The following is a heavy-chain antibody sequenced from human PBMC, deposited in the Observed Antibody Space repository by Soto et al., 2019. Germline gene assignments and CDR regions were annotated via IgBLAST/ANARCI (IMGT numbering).Heavy chain of an antibody. V-gene: IGHV3-13*01. CDR2: IGTAGDT. CDR1: GFTFSSYD. D-gene: IGHD3-22*01. J-gene: IGHJ6*02. Sequence: GGSLRLSCAASGFTFSSYDMHWVRQATGKGLEWVSAIGTAGDTYYPGSVKGRFTISRENAKNSLYLQMNSLRAGDTAVYYCARMGYDSSGYYYYYGMDVCGQGTPVTVSS. CDR3: ARMGYDSSGYYYYYGMDV.